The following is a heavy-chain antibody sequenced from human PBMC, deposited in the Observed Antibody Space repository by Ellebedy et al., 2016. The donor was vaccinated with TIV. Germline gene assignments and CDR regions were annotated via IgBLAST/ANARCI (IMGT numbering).Heavy chain of an antibody. J-gene: IGHJ1*01. D-gene: IGHD6-13*01. Sequence: GESLKISCQASGYNFHRYWIGWLRQMPGKGLEWMGIIYPGDSDTRYSPSFQGQVTISADRSISTAYLQWNSLKASDTAIYYCARARIAATYTSDFQYWGQGSLVTVSS. V-gene: IGHV5-51*01. CDR1: GYNFHRYW. CDR2: IYPGDSDT. CDR3: ARARIAATYTSDFQY.